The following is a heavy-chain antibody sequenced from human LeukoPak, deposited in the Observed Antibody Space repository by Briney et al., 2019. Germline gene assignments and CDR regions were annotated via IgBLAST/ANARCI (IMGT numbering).Heavy chain of an antibody. CDR3: AKGQTYFDY. J-gene: IGHJ4*02. D-gene: IGHD3-16*01. Sequence: GGTLRLSCAASGFTFSSYGMSWVRQAPGKGLEWVSAISGSGGSTYNADSVKGRFTISRDNSKNTLYLQMNSLRAEDTAVYYCAKGQTYFDYWGQGTLVTVSS. CDR2: ISGSGGST. V-gene: IGHV3-23*01. CDR1: GFTFSSYG.